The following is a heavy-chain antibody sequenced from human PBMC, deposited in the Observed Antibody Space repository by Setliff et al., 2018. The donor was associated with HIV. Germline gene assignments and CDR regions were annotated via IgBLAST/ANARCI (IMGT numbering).Heavy chain of an antibody. CDR1: GFTFGDFA. J-gene: IGHJ4*02. Sequence: PGGSLRLSCTASGFTFGDFAVTWVRQAPGKGLEWVGLIRSKAYGGTTDYAASVRGRCTISRDDSKNSLYLQMNRMKTEDTAVYYCVSSDASGAYWYTGLYWGQGTRVTSPQ. D-gene: IGHD3-22*01. CDR3: VSSDASGAYWYTGLY. V-gene: IGHV3-49*04. CDR2: IRSKAYGGTT.